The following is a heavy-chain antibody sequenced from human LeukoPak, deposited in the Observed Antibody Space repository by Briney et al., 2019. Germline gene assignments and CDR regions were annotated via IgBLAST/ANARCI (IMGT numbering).Heavy chain of an antibody. D-gene: IGHD3-10*01. CDR2: IYYSGST. V-gene: IGHV4-39*07. CDR1: GGSISSSSYY. J-gene: IGHJ4*02. Sequence: SETLSLTCTVSGGSISSSSYYWGWIRQPPGKGLKWIGSIYYSGSTYYNPSLKSRVTISVDTSKNQFSLKLSSVTAADTAVYYCARETLLLWFGELSYIDYWGQGTLVTVSS. CDR3: ARETLLLWFGELSYIDY.